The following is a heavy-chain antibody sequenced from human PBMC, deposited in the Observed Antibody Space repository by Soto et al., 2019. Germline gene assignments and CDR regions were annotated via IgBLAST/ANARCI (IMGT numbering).Heavy chain of an antibody. Sequence: SETLSLTGSVYGGSFSGYYWSWIRQPPGKWLEWIGEINHSGSTNYNPSLKSRVTILVDTSKNQFSLKLSSVTAADTAVYYCARGLSVWGHWFDPWGQGTLVTVSS. CDR1: GGSFSGYY. D-gene: IGHD3-16*01. V-gene: IGHV4-34*01. CDR2: INHSGST. J-gene: IGHJ5*02. CDR3: ARGLSVWGHWFDP.